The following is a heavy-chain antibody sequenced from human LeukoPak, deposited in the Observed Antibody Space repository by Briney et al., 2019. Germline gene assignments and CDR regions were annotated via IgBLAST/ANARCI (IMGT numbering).Heavy chain of an antibody. V-gene: IGHV1-69*04. J-gene: IGHJ5*02. Sequence: GASVKVSCKASGGTFSSYAISWVRQAPGQGLEWMGRIIPILGIANYAQKFQGRVTITADKSTSTAYMELSSLRSEDTAVYYCARDAGYCSSTSCLNWFDPWGQGTLVTVSS. CDR1: GGTFSSYA. CDR2: IIPILGIA. CDR3: ARDAGYCSSTSCLNWFDP. D-gene: IGHD2-2*01.